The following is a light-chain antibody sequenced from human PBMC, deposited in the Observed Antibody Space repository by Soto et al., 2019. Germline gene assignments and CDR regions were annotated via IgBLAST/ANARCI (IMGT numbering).Light chain of an antibody. Sequence: ENVLTQSPATLSLSPGEGATLSCRASQSINTYLAWYQQKPGQAPRLLIYDASSRATGIPDRFSGSGSGTDFTLTISSLQSEDFAVYYCQQYDNWLPTFGQGTRLEIK. CDR2: DAS. J-gene: IGKJ5*01. CDR1: QSINTY. CDR3: QQYDNWLPT. V-gene: IGKV3-11*01.